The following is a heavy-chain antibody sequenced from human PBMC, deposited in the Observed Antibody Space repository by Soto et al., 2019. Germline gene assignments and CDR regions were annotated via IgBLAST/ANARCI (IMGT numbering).Heavy chain of an antibody. CDR2: IKSKTDGGTT. D-gene: IGHD3-9*01. V-gene: IGHV3-15*01. Sequence: PGGSLRLSCAASGFTFSNAWMSWVRKAPGKGLEWVGRIKSKTDGGTTDYAAPVKGRFTISRDDSKNTLYLQMNSLKTEDTFVYYCTTDFDWLLTDAFDIWGQGTMVTVSS. CDR1: GFTFSNAW. J-gene: IGHJ3*02. CDR3: TTDFDWLLTDAFDI.